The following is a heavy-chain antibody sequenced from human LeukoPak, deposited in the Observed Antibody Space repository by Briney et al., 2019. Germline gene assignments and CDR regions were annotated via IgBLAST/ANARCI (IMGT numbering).Heavy chain of an antibody. CDR2: IWYDGSKS. V-gene: IGHV3-33*01. CDR1: GLPFSSHG. CDR3: ARIYGYRSDY. Sequence: PGGSLRLSCAASGLPFSSHGMHWVRQAPGKGLEWVAVIWYDGSKSYYTDSVKGRFTISRDNSKNMLYLQMNSPRVEDTGVYYCARIYGYRSDYWGQGTLVTVSS. J-gene: IGHJ4*02. D-gene: IGHD5-24*01.